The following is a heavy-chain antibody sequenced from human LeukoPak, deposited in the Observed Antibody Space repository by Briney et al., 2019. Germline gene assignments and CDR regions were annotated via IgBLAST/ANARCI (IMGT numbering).Heavy chain of an antibody. CDR2: ISSSSSTI. J-gene: IGHJ4*02. Sequence: GGSLRLSCAASGFTFSSYSMNWVRQAPGKGLEWVSYISSSSSTIYYADSVKGRFTIPRDNAKNSLYLQMNSLRAENTAVYYCARRGGYYDSSGYSYYFDYWGQGTLVTVSS. CDR1: GFTFSSYS. V-gene: IGHV3-48*01. CDR3: ARRGGYYDSSGYSYYFDY. D-gene: IGHD3-22*01.